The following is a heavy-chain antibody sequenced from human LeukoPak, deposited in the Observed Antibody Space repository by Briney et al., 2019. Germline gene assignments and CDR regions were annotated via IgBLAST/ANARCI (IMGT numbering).Heavy chain of an antibody. Sequence: ASVKVSCKASGYTFTNYGISWVRQAPGQGLEWMGWIGTYNGNSNYAQKLQDRVTMTTDTSTTTAYMDLRSLRSDDTAVYYCARAGGWAREDYKGDAFHIWGQGTMVTVSS. CDR2: IGTYNGNS. CDR1: GYTFTNYG. V-gene: IGHV1-18*01. D-gene: IGHD6-19*01. J-gene: IGHJ3*02. CDR3: ARAGGWAREDYKGDAFHI.